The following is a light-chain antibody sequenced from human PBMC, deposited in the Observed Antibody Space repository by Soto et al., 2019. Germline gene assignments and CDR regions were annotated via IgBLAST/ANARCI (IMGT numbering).Light chain of an antibody. V-gene: IGLV2-14*03. CDR3: CSYADGSIYF. CDR1: SRDVGGYDY. J-gene: IGLJ1*01. CDR2: CVD. Sequence: QSVLTQPASVSGSLGQSITISCTGTSRDVGGYDYVSLYLQSPDKAPLLLIYCVDHRPSGVSSRFSGSKSGNTASLTISRLQAEDEGDYYCCSYADGSIYFFGTGTKVTVL.